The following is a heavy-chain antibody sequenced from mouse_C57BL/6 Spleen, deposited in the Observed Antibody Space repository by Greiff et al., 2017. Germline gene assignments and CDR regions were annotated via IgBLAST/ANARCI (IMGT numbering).Heavy chain of an antibody. CDR2: IHPNSGST. J-gene: IGHJ2*01. D-gene: IGHD2-5*01. CDR3: ASSYYSNYVRGDY. V-gene: IGHV1-64*01. Sequence: QVQLKQPGAELVKPGASVKLSCKASGYTFTSYWMHWVKRRPGQGLEWIGMIHPNSGSTNYNEKFKSKATLTVDKSSSTAYMQLSSLTSEDSAVYYCASSYYSNYVRGDYWGQGTTLTVSS. CDR1: GYTFTSYW.